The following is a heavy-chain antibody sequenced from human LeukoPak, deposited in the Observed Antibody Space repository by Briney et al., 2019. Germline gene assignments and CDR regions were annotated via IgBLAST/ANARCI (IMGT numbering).Heavy chain of an antibody. CDR3: ARDCRGRGPGGGSCYDDAFDI. J-gene: IGHJ3*02. CDR2: IKQDGSEK. D-gene: IGHD2-15*01. V-gene: IGHV3-7*01. Sequence: PGGSLRLSCAASGFTFSSYWMSWVRQAPGKGLEWVANIKQDGSEKYYVDSVKGRFTISRDNAKNSLYLQMNSLRAEDTAVYYCARDCRGRGPGGGSCYDDAFDIWGQGTMVTVSS. CDR1: GFTFSSYW.